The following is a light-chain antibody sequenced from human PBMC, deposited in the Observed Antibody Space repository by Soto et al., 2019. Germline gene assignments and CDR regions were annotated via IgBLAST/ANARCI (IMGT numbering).Light chain of an antibody. CDR2: DAS. CDR1: QDIRFY. Sequence: DIQRTQSPSSLSASLGDRVTITCQASQDIRFYLNWYQHKTGQAPKLLIYDASQLETGVTSKFSGSGSGTDFTFTITNLQAEDIGTYYCQHYNSLPITFGQGTRLE. J-gene: IGKJ5*01. V-gene: IGKV1-33*01. CDR3: QHYNSLPIT.